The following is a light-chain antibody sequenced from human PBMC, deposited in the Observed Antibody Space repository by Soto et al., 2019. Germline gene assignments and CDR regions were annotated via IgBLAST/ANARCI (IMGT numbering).Light chain of an antibody. J-gene: IGLJ1*01. CDR3: SSYAGSNNFV. Sequence: QSVLTQPPSASGSPGQSVTISCTGTSSDVGGYKYVSWYQQYPGKAPKLMIYEGSNRPSGVPDRFSGSKSGNTASLTVSGLQAEDEADYYCSSYAGSNNFVFGTGTKVTVL. CDR1: SSDVGGYKY. CDR2: EGS. V-gene: IGLV2-8*01.